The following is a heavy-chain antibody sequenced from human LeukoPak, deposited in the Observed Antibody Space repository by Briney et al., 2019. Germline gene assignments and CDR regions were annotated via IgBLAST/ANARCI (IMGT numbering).Heavy chain of an antibody. CDR1: GYSFTSYW. CDR3: ARRDILTGYLDAFDI. CDR2: IYPGDSDT. J-gene: IGHJ3*02. Sequence: GESLKISCKGSGYSFTSYWIGWVRQMPGKGLEWMGIIYPGDSDTRYSPSFQGQVTISADKSISTAYLQWSSLKALDTAMYYCARRDILTGYLDAFDIWGQGTMVTVSS. V-gene: IGHV5-51*01. D-gene: IGHD3-9*01.